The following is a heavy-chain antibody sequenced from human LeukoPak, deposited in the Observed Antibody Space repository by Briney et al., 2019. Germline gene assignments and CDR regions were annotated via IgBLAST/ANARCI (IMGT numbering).Heavy chain of an antibody. CDR3: ARSYCSSTSCSALDY. CDR1: GGSFSGYY. CDR2: INHSGST. D-gene: IGHD2-2*01. Sequence: SETLSLTCAVYGGSFSGYYWSWIRQPPGKGLEWIGEINHSGSTNYNPSLKSRVTISVDTSKNQFSLKLGSVTAADTAVYYCARSYCSSTSCSALDYWGQGTLVTVSS. V-gene: IGHV4-34*01. J-gene: IGHJ4*02.